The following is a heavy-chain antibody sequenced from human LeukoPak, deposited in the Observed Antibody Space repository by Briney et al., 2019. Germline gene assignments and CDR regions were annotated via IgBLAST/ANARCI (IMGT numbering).Heavy chain of an antibody. D-gene: IGHD2-2*01. Sequence: KPSETLSLTCAVYGGSFSGYYWSWIRQPPGKGLEWIGYIYYSGSSNYNPSLKSRVTISVDTSKNQFSLKLSSVTAADTAVYYCARFLYQLHHWYFDLWGRGTLVTVSS. J-gene: IGHJ2*01. CDR3: ARFLYQLHHWYFDL. V-gene: IGHV4-34*01. CDR2: IYYSGSS. CDR1: GGSFSGYY.